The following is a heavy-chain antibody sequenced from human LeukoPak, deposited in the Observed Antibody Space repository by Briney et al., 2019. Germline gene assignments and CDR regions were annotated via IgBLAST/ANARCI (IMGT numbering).Heavy chain of an antibody. CDR3: ARGLITMVRGVIGPTSFDL. J-gene: IGHJ2*01. V-gene: IGHV4-59*08. CDR2: IYYSGST. CDR1: GGSISSYY. Sequence: SQTLSLTCTVSGGSISSYYWSWIRQPPGKGLEWIGYIYYSGSTNYNPSLKSRVTISVDTSKNQFSLKLSSVTAADTAVYHCARGLITMVRGVIGPTSFDLWGRGTLVTVSS. D-gene: IGHD3-10*01.